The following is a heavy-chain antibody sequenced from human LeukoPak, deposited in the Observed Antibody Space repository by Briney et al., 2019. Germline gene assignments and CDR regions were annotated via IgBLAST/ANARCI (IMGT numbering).Heavy chain of an antibody. D-gene: IGHD1-1*01. Sequence: ASVKVSCKASGYTFTTYGISWVRQATGQGLEWMGWMNPNSGNTGYAQKFQGRVTITRNTSISTAYMELSSLRSEDTAVYYCARSGRRDHYFDYWGQGTLVTVSS. CDR3: ARSGRRDHYFDY. J-gene: IGHJ4*02. CDR2: MNPNSGNT. V-gene: IGHV1-8*03. CDR1: GYTFTTYG.